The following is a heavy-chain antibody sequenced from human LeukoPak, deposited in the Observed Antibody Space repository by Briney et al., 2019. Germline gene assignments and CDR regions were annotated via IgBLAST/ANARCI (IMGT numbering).Heavy chain of an antibody. V-gene: IGHV4-34*01. Sequence: SETLSLTXAVYGGSFSGYYWIWIRKPPGPGLEWIGEINHSGSTNYNPSLKSRVTISVDTSKNQFSLKLSSVTAADTAVYYCARGYSVAGLFQHWGQGTLVTVSS. CDR1: GGSFSGYY. CDR3: ARGYSVAGLFQH. D-gene: IGHD6-19*01. J-gene: IGHJ1*01. CDR2: INHSGST.